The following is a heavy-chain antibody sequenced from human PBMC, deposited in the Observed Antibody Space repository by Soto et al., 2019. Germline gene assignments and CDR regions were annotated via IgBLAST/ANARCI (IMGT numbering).Heavy chain of an antibody. CDR2: TYYRSTWSN. D-gene: IGHD3-10*01. CDR1: GYGVSSSSAA. CDR3: AGVSSFRGMEV. V-gene: IGHV6-1*01. J-gene: IGHJ6*01. Sequence: SQSLSLTCAMSGYGVSSSSAAWNWLIQSPSRGLEWLGRTYYRSTWSNDYAGSLKSRITINPDTFENQFLLQLYSVTPEDTAVYYCAGVSSFRGMEVWGQAT.